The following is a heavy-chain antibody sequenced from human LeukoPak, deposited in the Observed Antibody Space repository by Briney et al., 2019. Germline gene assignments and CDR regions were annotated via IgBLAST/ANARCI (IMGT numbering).Heavy chain of an antibody. V-gene: IGHV4-59*08. CDR1: GGSISSYY. D-gene: IGHD3-10*01. CDR2: IYYSGST. CDR3: ARLNYYGSGSYYHRSYYFDY. Sequence: PSETLSLTCTVSGGSISSYYWSWIRQPPGKGLEWIGYIYYSGSTNYNPSLKSRVTISVDTSKNQFSLKLSSVTAADTAVYYCARLNYYGSGSYYHRSYYFDYWGQGTLVTVSS. J-gene: IGHJ4*02.